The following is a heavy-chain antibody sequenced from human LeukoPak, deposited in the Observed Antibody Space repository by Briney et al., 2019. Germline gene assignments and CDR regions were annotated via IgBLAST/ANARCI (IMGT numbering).Heavy chain of an antibody. CDR3: AGNCGGDCYPDL. V-gene: IGHV1-8*01. CDR1: GYTFTSYD. Sequence: GASVKVSCKASGYTFTSYDINWVRQATGQGLEWMGWMNPNSGNTGYAQKFQGRVTMTRNTSISTAYMELSSLRSEDTAVYYCAGNCGGDCYPDLWGQGTLVTVSS. CDR2: MNPNSGNT. J-gene: IGHJ4*02. D-gene: IGHD2-21*02.